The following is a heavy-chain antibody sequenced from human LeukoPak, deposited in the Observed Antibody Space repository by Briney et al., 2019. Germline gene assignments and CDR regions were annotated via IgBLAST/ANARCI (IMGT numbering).Heavy chain of an antibody. V-gene: IGHV4-31*03. CDR3: ARIGHEDYYFDY. CDR2: IYYSGST. J-gene: IGHJ4*02. Sequence: PSQTLSLTCTVSGGSISSGGYYWSWIRQHPGKGLEWIGYIYYSGSTYYNPSLKSRVTTSVDTSKNQFSLKLSSVTAADTAVYYCARIGHEDYYFDYWGQGTLVTVSS. CDR1: GGSISSGGYY.